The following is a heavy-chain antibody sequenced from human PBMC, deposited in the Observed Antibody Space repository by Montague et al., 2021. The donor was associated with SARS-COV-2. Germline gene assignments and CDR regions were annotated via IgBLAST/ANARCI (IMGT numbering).Heavy chain of an antibody. CDR1: GGPISSYY. CDR2: IYYSGST. V-gene: IGHV4-59*08. J-gene: IGHJ3*02. D-gene: IGHD5-18*01. CDR3: ARLGRGYSYAQSAFDI. Sequence: SETLSLTCIVSGGPISSYYWSWIRQPPGKGLEWIGYIYYSGSTNYNPSLKSRVTISVDTSKNQFSLKLSSVAAAETAVYYCARLGRGYSYAQSAFDIWGQGTMVTVSS.